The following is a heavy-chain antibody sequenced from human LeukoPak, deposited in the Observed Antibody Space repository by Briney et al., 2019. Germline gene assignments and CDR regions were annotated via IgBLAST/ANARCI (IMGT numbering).Heavy chain of an antibody. V-gene: IGHV3-30*02. Sequence: GGSLRLSCAASGFTFSSYGMHWVRQAPGKGLEWVAFIRYDGSNKYYADSVKGRFTISRDNSKNTLYLQMNSLRTEDTAVYYCAKDRRANYYDSSGYLDYWGQGTLVTVSS. CDR1: GFTFSSYG. J-gene: IGHJ4*02. CDR2: IRYDGSNK. CDR3: AKDRRANYYDSSGYLDY. D-gene: IGHD3-22*01.